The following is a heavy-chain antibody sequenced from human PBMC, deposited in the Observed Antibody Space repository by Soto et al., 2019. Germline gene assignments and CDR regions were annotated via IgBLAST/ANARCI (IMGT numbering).Heavy chain of an antibody. CDR2: TYYSGST. D-gene: IGHD2-15*01. CDR1: GGSLSSTSYY. CDR3: ARRSGRTGSLSCGMDV. J-gene: IGHJ6*02. Sequence: QLQLQESGPGLVKPSETLSLTCTVSGGSLSSTSYYWGWIRQPPGKGLEWIGSTYYSGSTYYSPSLKSRVTLSVDTSKNQFSLKLSSVTAADTAVYYCARRSGRTGSLSCGMDVWGQGTTVTVSS. V-gene: IGHV4-39*01.